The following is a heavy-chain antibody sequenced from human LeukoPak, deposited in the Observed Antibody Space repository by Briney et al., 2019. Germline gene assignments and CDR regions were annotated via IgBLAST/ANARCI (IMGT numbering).Heavy chain of an antibody. CDR2: INHSGST. Sequence: SETLSLTCAVYGGSFSGYYWSWIRQPPGKGLEWIGEINHSGSTNYNPSLKSRVTISVDTSKNQFSLKLSSVTAADTAVYYRARGRERARDFDYWGQGTLVTVSS. CDR3: ARGRERARDFDY. V-gene: IGHV4-34*01. D-gene: IGHD5-12*01. CDR1: GGSFSGYY. J-gene: IGHJ4*02.